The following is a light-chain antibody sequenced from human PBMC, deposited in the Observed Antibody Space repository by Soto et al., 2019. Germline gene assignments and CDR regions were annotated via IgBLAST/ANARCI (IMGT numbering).Light chain of an antibody. Sequence: DVQMTQSPSSLSASVRDRVTITCRASQSISTYLNWYQHKSGKAPKLLIYGASRLQSGVPSRFSRSGSGTDFTLTINSLQPEDFATYYCQQSHRTPYTFGQGTKMEIK. CDR2: GAS. V-gene: IGKV1-39*01. CDR3: QQSHRTPYT. CDR1: QSISTY. J-gene: IGKJ2*01.